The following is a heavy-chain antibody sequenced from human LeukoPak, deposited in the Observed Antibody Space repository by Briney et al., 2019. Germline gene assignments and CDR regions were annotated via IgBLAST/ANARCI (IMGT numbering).Heavy chain of an antibody. CDR3: ARAGKTGAAAFDI. J-gene: IGHJ3*02. D-gene: IGHD3-10*01. CDR2: IYVDGRTT. Sequence: GGSLRLSCVASGFTFSNYWMHWVRQPPGKGLVWVSRIYVDGRTTNYADSVKGRFTISRDNAKNTLYLQMNSLRAEDTAVYYCARAGKTGAAAFDIWGQGTMVTVSS. V-gene: IGHV3-74*01. CDR1: GFTFSNYW.